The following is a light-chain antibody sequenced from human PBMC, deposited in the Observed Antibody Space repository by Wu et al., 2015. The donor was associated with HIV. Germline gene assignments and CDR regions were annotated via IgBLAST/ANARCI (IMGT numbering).Light chain of an antibody. CDR3: QQRSTWPRVS. V-gene: IGKV3-11*01. J-gene: IGKJ4*01. CDR1: QSVSNF. Sequence: EIVLTQSPATLSLSPGERATLSCRASQSVSNFLAWYQQKPGQAPRLLIYDASNRPTGIPDRFSGSGSGTDFTLTISSLDPEDFAVYYCQQRSTWPRVSFGGGTKVETK. CDR2: DAS.